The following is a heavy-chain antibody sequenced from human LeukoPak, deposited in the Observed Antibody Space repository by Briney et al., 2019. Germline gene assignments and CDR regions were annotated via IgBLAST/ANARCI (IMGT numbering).Heavy chain of an antibody. CDR2: ISACNGHT. J-gene: IGHJ4*02. CDR3: ARGVAVAGTGGSY. CDR1: GYTFTSHG. V-gene: IGHV1-18*01. D-gene: IGHD6-19*01. Sequence: ASAKVSCKASGYTFTSHGISWVRQAPGQGLEWMGWISACNGHTKYAQKLQGRVTMTTDTSTSTAYMELRSLRSDDTAVYYCARGVAVAGTGGSYWGQGTLVTVSS.